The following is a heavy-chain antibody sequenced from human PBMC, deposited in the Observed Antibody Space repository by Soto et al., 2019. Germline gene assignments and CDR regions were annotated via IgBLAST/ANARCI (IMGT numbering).Heavy chain of an antibody. CDR2: IIPIFGTA. D-gene: IGHD3-9*01. J-gene: IGHJ5*02. CDR3: APDYDILTGYKNNWFDP. Sequence: QVQLVQSGAEVKKPGSSVKVSCKASGGTFSSYAISWVRQAPGQGLEWMGGIIPIFGTANYAQKFQGRVTSTADESTSTAYRELSSLRSEDTAVYYCAPDYDILTGYKNNWFDPWGQGTLVTVSS. CDR1: GGTFSSYA. V-gene: IGHV1-69*01.